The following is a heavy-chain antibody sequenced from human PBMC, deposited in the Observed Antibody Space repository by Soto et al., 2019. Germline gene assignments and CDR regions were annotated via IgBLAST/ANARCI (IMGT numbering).Heavy chain of an antibody. D-gene: IGHD4-4*01. Sequence: GGSLRLSCAASGFTFTNYWIHWVRQAPGKGLVWVSRIKSDGSTATYADSVKGRFTISRDNTKNTLYLQMNSLRAEDTAVYYCGRALYSGPPGYSWGLGTLVTVSS. J-gene: IGHJ4*02. CDR2: IKSDGSTA. CDR3: GRALYSGPPGYS. V-gene: IGHV3-74*01. CDR1: GFTFTNYW.